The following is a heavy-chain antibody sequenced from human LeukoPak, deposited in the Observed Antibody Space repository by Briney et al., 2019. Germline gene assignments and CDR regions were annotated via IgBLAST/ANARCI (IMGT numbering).Heavy chain of an antibody. J-gene: IGHJ5*02. CDR3: ARVRVAARPFNWFDP. V-gene: IGHV4-38-2*02. CDR1: GYSISSGYY. D-gene: IGHD6-6*01. Sequence: SETLSLTCTVSGYSISSGYYWGWIRQPPGKGLEWIGSIYHSGRTFYNPSLKSRVTISVDTSKNHFSLILSSVTAADTAVYYCARVRVAARPFNWFDPWGQGALVTVSS. CDR2: IYHSGRT.